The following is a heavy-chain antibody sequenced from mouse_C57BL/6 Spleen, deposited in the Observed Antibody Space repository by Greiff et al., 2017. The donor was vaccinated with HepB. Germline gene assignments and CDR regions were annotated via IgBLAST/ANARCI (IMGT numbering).Heavy chain of an antibody. CDR1: GFSLTSYG. CDR3: ARNSPYGNYPAWFAY. Sequence: VKLVESGPGLVQPSQSLSITCTVSGFSLTSYGVHWVRQSPGKGLEWLGVIWSGGSTDYNAAFISRLSISKDNSKSQVFFKMNSLQADDTAIYYCARNSPYGNYPAWFAYWGQGTLVTVSA. CDR2: IWSGGST. J-gene: IGHJ3*01. D-gene: IGHD2-1*01. V-gene: IGHV2-2*01.